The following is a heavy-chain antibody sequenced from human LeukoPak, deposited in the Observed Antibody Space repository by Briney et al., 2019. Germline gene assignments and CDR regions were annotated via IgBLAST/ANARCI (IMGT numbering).Heavy chain of an antibody. V-gene: IGHV3-74*01. CDR2: INSDGSST. J-gene: IGHJ4*02. CDR1: GFTFSSYW. D-gene: IGHD4-17*01. CDR3: AGGDWTTVTTFEN. Sequence: PGGSLRLSCAASGFTFSSYWMHWVRQAPGKGLVRVSRINSDGSSTSYADSVKGRFTISRDNAKNTLYLQMNSLRAEDTAVYYCAGGDWTTVTTFENWGQGTLVTVSS.